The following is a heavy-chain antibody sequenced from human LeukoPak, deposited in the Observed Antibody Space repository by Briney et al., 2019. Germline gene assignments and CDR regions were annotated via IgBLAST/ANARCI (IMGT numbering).Heavy chain of an antibody. D-gene: IGHD4-17*01. CDR3: ARGPGVYDYGDYGLDY. Sequence: ASVKVSCKASGYTFTSYYMHWVRQAPGQGLEWMGWISAYNGNTNYAQKLQGRVTMTTDTSTSTAYMELRSLRSDDTAVYYCARGPGVYDYGDYGLDYWGQGTLVTVSS. J-gene: IGHJ4*02. CDR2: ISAYNGNT. CDR1: GYTFTSYY. V-gene: IGHV1-18*04.